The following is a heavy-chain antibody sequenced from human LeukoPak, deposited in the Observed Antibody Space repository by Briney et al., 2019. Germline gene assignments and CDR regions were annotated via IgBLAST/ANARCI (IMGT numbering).Heavy chain of an antibody. CDR2: FDPEDGET. V-gene: IGHV1-24*01. CDR3: ATLQIVSAAYYSDY. D-gene: IGHD2-2*01. J-gene: IGHJ4*02. CDR1: GYTLTELS. Sequence: ASVKVSCKVSGYTLTELSMHWVRQAPGKGLEWMGGFDPEDGETIYAQKFQGRVTMTEDTSTDTAYMELSSLRSEDTAVYYCATLQIVSAAYYSDYWGQGTLVTVSS.